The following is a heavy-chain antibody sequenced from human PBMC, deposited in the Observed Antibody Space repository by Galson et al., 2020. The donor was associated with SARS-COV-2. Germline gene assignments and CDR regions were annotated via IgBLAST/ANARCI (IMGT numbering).Heavy chain of an antibody. CDR1: GYSISSGYY. V-gene: IGHV4-38-2*01. CDR3: ARRVPVLPWFGGLQGYVDY. Sequence: SETLSLTCAVSGYSISSGYYWGWIRQPPGKGLEWIGSIYHSGSTYYNPSLKSRVTISVDTSKNQFSLKLSSVTAADTAVYYCARRVPVLPWFGGLQGYVDYWGQGSLVVVSS. J-gene: IGHJ4*03. D-gene: IGHD3-10*01. CDR2: IYHSGST.